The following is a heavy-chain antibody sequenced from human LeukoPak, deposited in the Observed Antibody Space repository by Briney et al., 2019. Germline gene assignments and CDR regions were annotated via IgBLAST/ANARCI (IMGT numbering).Heavy chain of an antibody. CDR2: IYYSGST. CDR3: ARHDYGDYPFDY. CDR1: GGSISSYY. J-gene: IGHJ4*02. Sequence: TSETLSLTCTVSGGSISSYYWSWIRQPPGKGLEWIGYIYYSGSTNYNPSLKSRVTISVDTSKNQFSLKLSSVTAVDTAVYYCARHDYGDYPFDYWGQGTLVTVSS. D-gene: IGHD4-17*01. V-gene: IGHV4-59*01.